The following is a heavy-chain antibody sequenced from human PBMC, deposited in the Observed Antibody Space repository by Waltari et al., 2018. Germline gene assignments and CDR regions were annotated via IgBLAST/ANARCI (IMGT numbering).Heavy chain of an antibody. V-gene: IGHV4-61*02. D-gene: IGHD6-6*01. CDR3: ATGVAARPIYFDN. J-gene: IGHJ4*02. CDR1: GGSISRGGYY. CDR2: VFSGGGT. Sequence: VRLQASGPGLVKPSQTRALSCTVSGGSISRGGYYWSWIRPPAGKELEGIGRVFSGGGTHYNPSLQSRVTISVDTSKRQFSLELTSVSAADTAVYYCATGVAARPIYFDNWGQGTLVTVSS.